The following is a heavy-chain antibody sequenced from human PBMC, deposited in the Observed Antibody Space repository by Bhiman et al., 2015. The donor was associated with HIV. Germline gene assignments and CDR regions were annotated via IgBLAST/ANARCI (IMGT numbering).Heavy chain of an antibody. CDR3: ATLHYYDSSGSPYYYFGMDV. Sequence: QVQLVESGGGVVQPGRSLRLSCAASGFTFSSYGMHWVRQAPGKGLEWVAVIWYDGSNKYYADSVKGRFTISRDNSKNTLYLQMNSLRAEDTAVYYCATLHYYDSSGSPYYYFGMDVWGQGTTVTVSS. V-gene: IGHV3-33*01. CDR2: IWYDGSNK. CDR1: GFTFSSYG. J-gene: IGHJ6*02. D-gene: IGHD3-22*01.